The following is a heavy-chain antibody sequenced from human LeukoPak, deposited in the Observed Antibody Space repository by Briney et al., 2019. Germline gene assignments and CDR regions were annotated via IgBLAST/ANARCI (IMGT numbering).Heavy chain of an antibody. CDR1: GGSISSYY. D-gene: IGHD5-18*01. J-gene: IGHJ4*02. Sequence: SGTLSLTCTVSGGSISSYYWSWIRQPPGKGLEWIGYISYSGSTKYNPSLKSRVTISVDTSKNQFSLRLSSVTAADTAVYYCARGRVDTVLDYFDCWGQGTLATVSS. CDR2: ISYSGST. CDR3: ARGRVDTVLDYFDC. V-gene: IGHV4-59*01.